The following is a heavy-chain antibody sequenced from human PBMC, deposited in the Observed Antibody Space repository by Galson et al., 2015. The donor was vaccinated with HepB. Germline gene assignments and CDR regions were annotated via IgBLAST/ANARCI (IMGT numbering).Heavy chain of an antibody. CDR2: IYYSGST. J-gene: IGHJ3*02. CDR3: ARGGELSAEPDAFDI. D-gene: IGHD3-16*02. CDR1: GGSISSGGYY. V-gene: IGHV4-31*03. Sequence: TLSLTCTVSGGSISSGGYYWSWIRQRPGKGLEWIGYIYYSGSTYYNPSLKSRVTISVDTSKNQFSLKLSSVTAADTAVYYCARGGELSAEPDAFDIWGQGTMVTVSS.